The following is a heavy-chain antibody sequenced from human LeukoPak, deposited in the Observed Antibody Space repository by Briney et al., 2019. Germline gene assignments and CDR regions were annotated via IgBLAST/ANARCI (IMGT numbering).Heavy chain of an antibody. CDR2: IYYSGST. V-gene: IGHV4-39*01. CDR1: GGSISSISYY. CDR3: ARQRIAAPTYYMDV. Sequence: SETLSLTCTVSGGSISSISYYWGWIRQPPGKGLEWIGSIYYSGSTYYNPSLKRRVTISVDTSKNQFSLKLSSVTAADTAVYYCARQRIAAPTYYMDVWGKGTTVTVSS. J-gene: IGHJ6*03. D-gene: IGHD6-13*01.